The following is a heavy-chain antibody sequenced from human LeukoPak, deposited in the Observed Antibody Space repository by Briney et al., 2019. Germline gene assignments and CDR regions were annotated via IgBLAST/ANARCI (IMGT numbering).Heavy chain of an antibody. J-gene: IGHJ6*02. V-gene: IGHV3-48*03. CDR3: ARPGAGDYPYYYYQGMDV. D-gene: IGHD4-17*01. CDR2: ISRSDSPI. CDR1: GFTFSDYE. Sequence: GGSLRLSCAASGFTFSDYEMNWVRQAPGKGLEWVSYISRSDSPIYYADSVKGRFTVSRDNAKNSLFLQMNSLRAEDTAVYYCARPGAGDYPYYYYQGMDVWGQGTMVTVS.